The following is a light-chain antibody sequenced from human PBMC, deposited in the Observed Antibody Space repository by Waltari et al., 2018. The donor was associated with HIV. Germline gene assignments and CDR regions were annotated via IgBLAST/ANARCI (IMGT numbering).Light chain of an antibody. J-gene: IGLJ1*01. CDR2: RND. V-gene: IGLV1-47*01. CDR3: AAWDDSLSGYV. CDR1: SSNIGSNY. Sequence: QSVLTQPPSASGTPGQRVTISCSGGSSNIGSNYVFWYQLLPGTAPKLLVYRNDQRPSGVPDRLSGSKSGTLASLAISGLRSEDEADYYCAAWDDSLSGYVFGTGTKVTVL.